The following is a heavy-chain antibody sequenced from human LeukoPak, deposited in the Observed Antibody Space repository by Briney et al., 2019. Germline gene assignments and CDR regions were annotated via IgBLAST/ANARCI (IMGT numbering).Heavy chain of an antibody. CDR1: GFTFSNYA. Sequence: GGSLRLSCAASGFTFSNYAMHWVRQTPGKGLEWVAAVSYDETKNYYADSVKGRFTISRDNAKNSLYLQMNSLGAEDTAVYFCARVTRGNWFDPWGQGILVTVSS. CDR3: ARVTRGNWFDP. J-gene: IGHJ5*02. CDR2: VSYDETKN. V-gene: IGHV3-30-3*01.